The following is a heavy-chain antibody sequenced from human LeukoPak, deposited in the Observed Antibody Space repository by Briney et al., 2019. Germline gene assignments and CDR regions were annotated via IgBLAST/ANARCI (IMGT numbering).Heavy chain of an antibody. CDR1: GGSISSYY. D-gene: IGHD3-22*01. Sequence: SETLSLTCTVSGGSISSYYWSWIRQPPGKGPEWIGNIYDSGSTNYNPSLKSRVTISVDTSKNQCSLKLSSVTAADTAVYYCARQSISGSSLSYFDYWGQGTLVNVSS. J-gene: IGHJ4*02. CDR3: ARQSISGSSLSYFDY. V-gene: IGHV4-59*01. CDR2: IYDSGST.